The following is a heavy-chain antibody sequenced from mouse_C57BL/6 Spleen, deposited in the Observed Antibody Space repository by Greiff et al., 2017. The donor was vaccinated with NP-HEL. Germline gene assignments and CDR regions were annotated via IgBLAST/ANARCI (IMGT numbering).Heavy chain of an antibody. Sequence: EVQLVESGGGLVKPGGSLKLSCAASGFTFSDYGMHWVRQAPEKGLEWVAYISSGSSTIYYADTVKGRFTISRDNAKNTLFLQMTSLRSEDTAMYYCARPLTTVVAGAMDYWGQGTSVTVSS. CDR2: ISSGSSTI. V-gene: IGHV5-17*01. CDR1: GFTFSDYG. CDR3: ARPLTTVVAGAMDY. J-gene: IGHJ4*01. D-gene: IGHD1-1*01.